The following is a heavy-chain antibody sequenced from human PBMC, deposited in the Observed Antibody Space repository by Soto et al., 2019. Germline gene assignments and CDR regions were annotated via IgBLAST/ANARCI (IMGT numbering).Heavy chain of an antibody. D-gene: IGHD6-19*01. CDR3: AKEWYSSGWLGDRFDY. Sequence: EVQLLESGGGLVQPVGSLRLSCAASGFTFSSYAMSWVRQAPGKGLEWVSAISGSGGSTYYADSVKGRFTISRDNSKNTLYLQMNSLRAEDTAVYYCAKEWYSSGWLGDRFDYWGQGTLVTVSS. CDR2: ISGSGGST. V-gene: IGHV3-23*01. CDR1: GFTFSSYA. J-gene: IGHJ4*02.